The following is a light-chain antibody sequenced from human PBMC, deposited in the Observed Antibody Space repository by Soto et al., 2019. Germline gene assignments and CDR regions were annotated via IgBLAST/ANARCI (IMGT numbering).Light chain of an antibody. Sequence: EKVMTQSPVTLSVSPGERVTLSCRASQSVGSKLAWYQQKPGQAPRLLIYGASNRATGTPVRFSGSGSGTEFTLTISSLQSEDSGVYYCQQYDVWPALTFGGGTKV. J-gene: IGKJ4*01. CDR1: QSVGSK. CDR2: GAS. V-gene: IGKV3-15*01. CDR3: QQYDVWPALT.